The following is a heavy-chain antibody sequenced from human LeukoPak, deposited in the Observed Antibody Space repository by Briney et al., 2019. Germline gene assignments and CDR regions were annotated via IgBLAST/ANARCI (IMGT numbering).Heavy chain of an antibody. D-gene: IGHD3-16*01. CDR2: INPDGSGK. J-gene: IGHJ4*02. CDR3: ASWGAGGNS. V-gene: IGHV3-7*01. CDR1: GFTLSTYW. Sequence: PGGSLRISCEASGFTLSTYWMNWVRQVPGKGLDWVANINPDGSGKRYVDSVKGRFTIARDNADNSLSLQMNSLRAEDTAVYYCASWGAGGNSWGQGTLVTVSS.